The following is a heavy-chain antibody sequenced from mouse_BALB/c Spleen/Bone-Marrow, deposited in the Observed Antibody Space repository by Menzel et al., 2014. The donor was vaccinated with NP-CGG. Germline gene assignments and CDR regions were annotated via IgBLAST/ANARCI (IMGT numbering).Heavy chain of an antibody. J-gene: IGHJ3*01. CDR2: IDPANGNT. D-gene: IGHD2-14*01. CDR1: GFNIKDTY. V-gene: IGHV14-3*02. CDR3: ASYYRYDRRFAY. Sequence: VQLQQSGAELVKPGASVKLSCTASGFNIKDTYMHWVKQRPEQGLEWIGRIDPANGNTKYDPKFQGKATMTADTSPNTAYLQLSSLTSEDTAVYYCASYYRYDRRFAYWGQGTLVTVSA.